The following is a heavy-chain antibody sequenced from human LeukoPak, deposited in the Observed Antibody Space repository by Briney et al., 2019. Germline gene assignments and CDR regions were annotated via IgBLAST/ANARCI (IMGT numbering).Heavy chain of an antibody. J-gene: IGHJ4*02. CDR3: ARVPHLWLGDLP. CDR2: NYDSGT. D-gene: IGHD3-10*01. Sequence: SETLSLTCTVSGGPMGTYYWSWIRQPPGKGLEWIGYNYDSGTNYNPSLKSRVTILVDKSKNQFSLKLTSVTAADTAIYYCARVPHLWLGDLPWGQETLVTVSS. CDR1: GGPMGTYY. V-gene: IGHV4-59*01.